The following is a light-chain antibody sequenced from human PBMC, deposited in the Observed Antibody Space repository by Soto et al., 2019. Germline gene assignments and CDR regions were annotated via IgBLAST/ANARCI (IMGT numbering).Light chain of an antibody. Sequence: QSALTQPASVSGSPGQSITISCTGTSSYIGSDKIVSWYQQHPGRAPKIILYEAFKRPSGVSNRFSGSRSGNTASLKISGLRGEDEADYYCCSYAGSTTWVFGGGTKLTVL. CDR3: CSYAGSTTWV. V-gene: IGLV2-23*01. CDR1: SSYIGSDKI. CDR2: EAF. J-gene: IGLJ3*02.